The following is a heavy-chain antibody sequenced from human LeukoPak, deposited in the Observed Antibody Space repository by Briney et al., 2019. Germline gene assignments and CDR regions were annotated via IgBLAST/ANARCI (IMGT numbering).Heavy chain of an antibody. J-gene: IGHJ4*02. V-gene: IGHV3-11*04. CDR1: GFTFSDYY. CDR3: ARAQYSGSHSPFDY. CDR2: ISSSGSTI. D-gene: IGHD1-26*01. Sequence: GGSLRLSCAASGFTFSDYYMSWIRQAPGKGLEWVSYISSSGSTIYYADSVKGRFTISRDNAKNSLYLQMNGLRAEDTAVYYCARAQYSGSHSPFDYWGQGTLVTVSS.